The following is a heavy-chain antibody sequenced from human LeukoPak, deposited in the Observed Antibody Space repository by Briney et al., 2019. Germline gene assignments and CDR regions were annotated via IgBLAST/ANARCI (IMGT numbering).Heavy chain of an antibody. Sequence: SETLSLTCTVSGDSISSYYWSWIRQPPGKGLESIGYIYNSGSTNYIPSLKGRVTISVDTSKNQFSLKLSSVTAADTAVYYCARAYSSSSWGWFDPWGQGTLVTVSS. V-gene: IGHV4-59*01. D-gene: IGHD6-6*01. CDR2: IYNSGST. CDR1: GDSISSYY. CDR3: ARAYSSSSWGWFDP. J-gene: IGHJ5*02.